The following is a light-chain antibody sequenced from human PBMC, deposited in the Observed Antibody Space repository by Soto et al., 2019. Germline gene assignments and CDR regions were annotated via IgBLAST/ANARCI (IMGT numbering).Light chain of an antibody. CDR2: SNN. Sequence: QSVLTQPPSASGTPGQRVTISCSGSSSNIGSNTVNWYQQLPGTAPQLLIYSNNQRPSGVPDRFSGSKSGTSAALAISGLQSEDGTDYYCSAWDDSLNGLYVFGTGTKVTVL. V-gene: IGLV1-44*01. J-gene: IGLJ1*01. CDR1: SSNIGSNT. CDR3: SAWDDSLNGLYV.